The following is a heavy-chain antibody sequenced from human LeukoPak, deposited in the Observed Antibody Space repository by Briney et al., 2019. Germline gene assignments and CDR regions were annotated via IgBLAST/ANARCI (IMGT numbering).Heavy chain of an antibody. D-gene: IGHD2-2*01. V-gene: IGHV1-24*01. CDR1: GYTLTELS. CDR2: FDPEDGET. J-gene: IGHJ3*02. Sequence: ASVKVSCEVSGYTLTELSIHWVRQAPGKGLEWMGGFDPEDGETIYAQTFQGRVTMTDDTSSDTAYMELSSLSSGDTALYYCAIYCSSTTCLKAFDIWGQGTMVTVSS. CDR3: AIYCSSTTCLKAFDI.